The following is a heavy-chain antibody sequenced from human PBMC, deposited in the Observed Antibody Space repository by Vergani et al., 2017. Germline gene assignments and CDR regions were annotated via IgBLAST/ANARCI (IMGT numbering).Heavy chain of an antibody. CDR1: GFTFSSYG. CDR2: ISYDGSNK. CDR3: AKGSLSRFLEWLSYVDY. J-gene: IGHJ4*02. V-gene: IGHV3-30*18. D-gene: IGHD3-3*01. Sequence: QVQLVESGGGVVQPGRSLRLSCAASGFTFSSYGMHWVRQAPGKGLEWVAVISYDGSNKYYADSVKGRFTISRDNSKNTLYLQMNSLRAEDTAVYYCAKGSLSRFLEWLSYVDYWGQGTLVTVSS.